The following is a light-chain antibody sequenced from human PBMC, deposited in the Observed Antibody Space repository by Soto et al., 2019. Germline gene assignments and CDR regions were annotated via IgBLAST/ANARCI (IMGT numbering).Light chain of an antibody. CDR3: QQYGSSPWT. CDR2: GAS. J-gene: IGKJ1*01. Sequence: EIVLTQSPGTLSLSPGERATLSCRASQSVSSSYLAWYQQKPGQAPRLLIYGASSRATGIPDRFSGSGSGTDFTRTISRLEPEDFAVYYCQQYGSSPWTVGQGPNVEI. CDR1: QSVSSSY. V-gene: IGKV3-20*01.